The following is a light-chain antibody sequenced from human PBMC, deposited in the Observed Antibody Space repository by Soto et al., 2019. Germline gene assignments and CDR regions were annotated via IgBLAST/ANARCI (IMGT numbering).Light chain of an antibody. J-gene: IGKJ5*01. Sequence: DIQMTQSPSSLSASIGDRITITCRASQSISSHLYWFQQKPGQAPKLLIYAASSLQSGVPSRFSGSGPGTDFTLTISSLQPEDFATYYCQQSYSNSITFGQGTRLEIK. V-gene: IGKV1-39*01. CDR3: QQSYSNSIT. CDR1: QSISSH. CDR2: AAS.